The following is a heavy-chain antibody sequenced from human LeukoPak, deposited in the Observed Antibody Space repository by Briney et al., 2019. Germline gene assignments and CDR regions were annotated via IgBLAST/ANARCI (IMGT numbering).Heavy chain of an antibody. CDR2: IYSGGST. Sequence: GGSLRLSCAASGFTVSSNYMIWVRQAPGKGLEWVSIIYSGGSTYYADSVKGRFTISRDNSKNTLYLQMDSLRAEDTALYYCARDWGTTGTTGWLFDYWGQGTLVTVSS. J-gene: IGHJ4*02. V-gene: IGHV3-53*01. CDR3: ARDWGTTGTTGWLFDY. D-gene: IGHD1-1*01. CDR1: GFTVSSNY.